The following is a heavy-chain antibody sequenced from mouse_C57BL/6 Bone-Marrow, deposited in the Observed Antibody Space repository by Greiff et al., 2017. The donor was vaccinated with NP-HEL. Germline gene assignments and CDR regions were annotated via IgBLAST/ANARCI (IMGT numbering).Heavy chain of an antibody. CDR1: GYSFTDYN. Sequence: VQLQQSGPELVKPGASVKISCKASGYSFTDYNMNWVKQSNGKSLEWIGVINPNYGTTSYNQKFKGKATLTVDQSSSTAYLQLNSLPSEDSAVYYCARSRGYVYAVWAMYDWGQGTPVTASS. J-gene: IGHJ4*01. D-gene: IGHD2-2*01. CDR2: INPNYGTT. CDR3: ARSRGYVYAVWAMYD. V-gene: IGHV1-39*01.